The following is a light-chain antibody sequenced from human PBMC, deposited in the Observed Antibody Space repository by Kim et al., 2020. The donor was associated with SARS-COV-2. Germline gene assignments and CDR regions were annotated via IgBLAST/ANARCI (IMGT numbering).Light chain of an antibody. CDR2: DVS. J-gene: IGLJ3*02. CDR3: SSYTSSSTWV. Sequence: QSALTQPASVSGSPGQSITISCTGTSRDVGGYNYVSWYQQHPGKAPKLMIYDVSKRPSGVSNRFSGSKSGNTASLTISGLQAEDKADYYCSSYTSSSTWVFGGGTQLTVL. V-gene: IGLV2-14*01. CDR1: SRDVGGYNY.